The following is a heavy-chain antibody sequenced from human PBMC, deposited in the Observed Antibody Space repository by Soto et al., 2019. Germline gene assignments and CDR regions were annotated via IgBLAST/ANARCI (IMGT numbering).Heavy chain of an antibody. J-gene: IGHJ4*02. CDR1: GFTFSSYA. V-gene: IGHV3-23*01. Sequence: EVQLLESGGGLVQPGGSLRLSCAASGFTFSSYAMSLVRQAPGKGLEWVSAISGSGGSTYYADSVKGRFTISRDNSKNTLYLQMNSLRAEDTAVYYCAKDLRGSGWQQSYYFDYCGQGTLVTVSS. D-gene: IGHD6-19*01. CDR3: AKDLRGSGWQQSYYFDY. CDR2: ISGSGGST.